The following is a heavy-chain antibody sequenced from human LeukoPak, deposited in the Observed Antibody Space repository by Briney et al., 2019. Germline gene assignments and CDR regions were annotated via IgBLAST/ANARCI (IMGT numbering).Heavy chain of an antibody. Sequence: GGSLRLSCAASGFIVSSNYMSWVRQAPGKGLEWVSVIYSGGRTYYADSVKGRFTISRDNSRNTLYLQMNSLRAEDTAVYYCARGLGRELDGAFDIWGQGTMVAVSS. V-gene: IGHV3-53*01. CDR2: IYSGGRT. CDR1: GFIVSSNY. D-gene: IGHD3-10*01. CDR3: ARGLGRELDGAFDI. J-gene: IGHJ3*02.